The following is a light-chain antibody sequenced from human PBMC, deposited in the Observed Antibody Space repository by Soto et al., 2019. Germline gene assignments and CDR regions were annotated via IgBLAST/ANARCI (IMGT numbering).Light chain of an antibody. CDR3: LQPNSYTPT. CDR2: AAS. V-gene: IGKV1-17*01. Sequence: DIQMTQSPSSVSASVVDRVTITCRASQGIRNDLGWYQQKQGKAPKSLIYAASSLQSGVPSRFSGSGSGTECTLTISSLQKEDGATYDGLQPNSYTPTFGQGTKVDNK. CDR1: QGIRND. J-gene: IGKJ1*01.